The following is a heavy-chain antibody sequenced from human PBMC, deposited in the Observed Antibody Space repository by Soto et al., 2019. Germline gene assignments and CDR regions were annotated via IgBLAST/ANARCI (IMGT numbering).Heavy chain of an antibody. CDR3: ARENGSGSYRDAFDI. D-gene: IGHD3-10*01. CDR1: GGSISSGDYY. Sequence: TLSLTCTVSGGSISSGDYYWSWIRQPPGKGLEWIGYIYYSGSTYYNPSLKSRVTISVDTSKNQFSLKLSSVTAADTAVYYCARENGSGSYRDAFDIWGQGTMVTVSS. V-gene: IGHV4-30-4*01. J-gene: IGHJ3*02. CDR2: IYYSGST.